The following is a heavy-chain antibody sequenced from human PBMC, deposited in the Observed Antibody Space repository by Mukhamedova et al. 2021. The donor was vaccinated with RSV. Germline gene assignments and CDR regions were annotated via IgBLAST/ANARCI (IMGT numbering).Heavy chain of an antibody. CDR2: ISYDGSNK. CDR1: GFTFSSYA. V-gene: IGHV3-30*04. J-gene: IGHJ4*03. D-gene: IGHD3-10*01. Sequence: GFTFSSYAMHWVRQAPGKGLEWVAVISYDGSNKYYADSVKGRFTISRDNSKNTLYLQMNSLRAEDTAVYYCARDRAVHPGGYFDY. CDR3: ARDRAVHPGGYFDY.